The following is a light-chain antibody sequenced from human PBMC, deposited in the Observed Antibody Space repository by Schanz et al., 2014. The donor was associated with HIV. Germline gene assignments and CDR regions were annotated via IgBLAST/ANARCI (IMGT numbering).Light chain of an antibody. CDR1: SRDVGVYNY. V-gene: IGLV2-8*01. J-gene: IGLJ3*02. CDR3: SSFAGSNIPWV. Sequence: QSALTQPASVSGSPGQSITISCTGTSRDVGVYNYVSWYQQHPGKAPKLMIYEVIKRPSGVPDRFSGSKSGSTASLTVSGLQPEDEADYYCSSFAGSNIPWVFGGGTKVTVL. CDR2: EVI.